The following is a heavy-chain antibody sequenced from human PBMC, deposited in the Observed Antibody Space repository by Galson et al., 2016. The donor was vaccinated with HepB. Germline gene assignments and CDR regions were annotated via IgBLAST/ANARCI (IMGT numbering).Heavy chain of an antibody. Sequence: SLRLSCAASGFTFSRYEMNWVRQAPGKGLEWVSYISSSGTTIYYADSMKGRFTISRDNAKNSLYLQMNSLRAEDTAVYYCAREPVRLDDLLTGPPKNPDYWGQGTLVTASS. V-gene: IGHV3-48*03. J-gene: IGHJ4*02. CDR2: ISSSGTTI. CDR1: GFTFSRYE. CDR3: AREPVRLDDLLTGPPKNPDY. D-gene: IGHD3-9*01.